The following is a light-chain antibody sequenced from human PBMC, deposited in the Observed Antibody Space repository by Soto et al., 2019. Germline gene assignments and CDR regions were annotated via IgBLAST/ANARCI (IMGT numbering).Light chain of an antibody. J-gene: IGKJ3*01. CDR3: QQSYSTIT. CDR2: DAS. CDR1: QSVRSW. V-gene: IGKV1-5*01. Sequence: DIQMTQSPSPLSASVGDRVTITCRASQSVRSWLAWYQQKPGRAPKFLIYDASSLESGVPSRFSGSGSGTDFTLTISSLQPEYFATYYCQQSYSTITLGPGTKVDIK.